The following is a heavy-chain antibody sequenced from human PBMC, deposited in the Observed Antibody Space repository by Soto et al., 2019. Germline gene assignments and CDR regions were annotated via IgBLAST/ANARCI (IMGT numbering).Heavy chain of an antibody. CDR1: VGSFTINNW. Sequence: PAETLYLKCVVPVGSFTINNWWTWFRQPPGQGLEWIGEIYRTGSTNYNPSLKSRVTISLDKSENQFSLKVTSLTAADTAVYYCASRDPGTSVDYWGQGTLFILYS. D-gene: IGHD1-7*01. CDR3: ASRDPGTSVDY. V-gene: IGHV4-4*02. J-gene: IGHJ4*02. CDR2: IYRTGST.